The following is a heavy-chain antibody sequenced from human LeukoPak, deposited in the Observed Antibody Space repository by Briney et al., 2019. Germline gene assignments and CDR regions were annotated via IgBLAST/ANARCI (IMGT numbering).Heavy chain of an antibody. CDR2: IYYSGST. CDR1: GGSISSYY. V-gene: IGHV4-59*01. D-gene: IGHD3-10*01. Sequence: KPSETLSLTCTVSGGSISSYYWSWIRQPPGKGLEWIGYIYYSGSTNYNPSLKSRVTISVDTSKNQFSLKLSSVTAADTAVHYCARGTMVRGVIDHYYFDYWGQGTLVTVSS. CDR3: ARGTMVRGVIDHYYFDY. J-gene: IGHJ4*02.